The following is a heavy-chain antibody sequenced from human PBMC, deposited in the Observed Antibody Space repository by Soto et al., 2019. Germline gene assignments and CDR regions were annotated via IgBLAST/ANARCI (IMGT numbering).Heavy chain of an antibody. CDR1: GGSISSGGYY. Sequence: QVQLQESGPGLVKPSQTLSLTCTVSGGSISSGGYYWSWIRQHPGKGLEWIGYIYYSGSTYYNPSLKSRVTITVDTSKNQFSLKLSSVTAADTAVYYCARVRYCSGGSCYPRFDPWGQGTLVTVSS. D-gene: IGHD2-15*01. J-gene: IGHJ5*02. V-gene: IGHV4-31*03. CDR2: IYYSGST. CDR3: ARVRYCSGGSCYPRFDP.